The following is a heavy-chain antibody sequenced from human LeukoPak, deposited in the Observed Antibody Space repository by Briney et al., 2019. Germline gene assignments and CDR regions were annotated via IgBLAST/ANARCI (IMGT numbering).Heavy chain of an antibody. J-gene: IGHJ2*01. Sequence: SETLSLTCAVYGGSFSGYYWSWIRQPPGKGLEWIGEINHSGSTNYNPSLTRRVTISVDTSKNQFSLKLSSVTAADTAVYDCARVYYSSSYDYWYFDLWGRGTLVTVSS. CDR1: GGSFSGYY. CDR3: ARVYYSSSYDYWYFDL. D-gene: IGHD6-13*01. V-gene: IGHV4-34*01. CDR2: INHSGST.